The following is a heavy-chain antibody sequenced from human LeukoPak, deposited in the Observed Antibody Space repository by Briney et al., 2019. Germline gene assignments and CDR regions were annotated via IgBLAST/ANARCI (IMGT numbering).Heavy chain of an antibody. CDR3: ARHRAYSSSSPFDY. D-gene: IGHD6-6*01. CDR2: FYYTGRT. V-gene: IGHV4-59*08. J-gene: IGHJ4*02. CDR1: GGSISSLY. Sequence: SETLSLTCSVSGGSISSLYWSWIRQPPGKGLEWIGYFYYTGRTNYNPSLKSRVTMFVDMSKNQFSLRLSSVTAADTAVYYCARHRAYSSSSPFDYWGQGTLVTVSS.